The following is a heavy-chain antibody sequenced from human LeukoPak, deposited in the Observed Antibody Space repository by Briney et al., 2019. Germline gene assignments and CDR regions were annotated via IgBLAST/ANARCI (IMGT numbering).Heavy chain of an antibody. CDR2: INPNSGNT. Sequence: ASVKVSCKASGYTFTGYYMHWVRQAPGQGLEWMGWINPNSGNTGYAQKFQGRVTMTRNTSISTAYMELSSLRSEDTAVYYCARGTTVTTSRGFDYWGQGTLVTVSS. CDR3: ARGTTVTTSRGFDY. D-gene: IGHD4-17*01. J-gene: IGHJ4*02. CDR1: GYTFTGYY. V-gene: IGHV1-8*02.